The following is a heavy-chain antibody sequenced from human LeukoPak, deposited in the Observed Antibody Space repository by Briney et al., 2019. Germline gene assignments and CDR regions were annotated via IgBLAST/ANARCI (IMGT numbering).Heavy chain of an antibody. CDR2: ISSSGSTI. Sequence: GGSLRLSCAASGFTFSSYEMNWVRQAPGKGLEWVSYISSSGSTIYYADSVKGRFTISRDNAENSLYLQMNSLRAEDTALYYCARVLRDNSGYRPLDYWGQGTLVTVSS. D-gene: IGHD3-22*01. CDR3: ARVLRDNSGYRPLDY. CDR1: GFTFSSYE. V-gene: IGHV3-48*03. J-gene: IGHJ4*02.